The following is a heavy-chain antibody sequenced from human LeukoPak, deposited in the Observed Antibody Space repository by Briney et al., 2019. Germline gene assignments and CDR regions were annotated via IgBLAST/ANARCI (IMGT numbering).Heavy chain of an antibody. CDR3: AKVPSYGSGSYPTYYFDY. V-gene: IGHV3-23*01. D-gene: IGHD3-10*01. Sequence: GGSLRLSCAASGFTFSSYAMNWVRQAPGKGLEWVSAISGSGGSTYYADSVKGRFTISRDNSKNTLYLQMNSLRAEDTAVYYCAKVPSYGSGSYPTYYFDYWGQGTLVTVSS. J-gene: IGHJ4*02. CDR2: ISGSGGST. CDR1: GFTFSSYA.